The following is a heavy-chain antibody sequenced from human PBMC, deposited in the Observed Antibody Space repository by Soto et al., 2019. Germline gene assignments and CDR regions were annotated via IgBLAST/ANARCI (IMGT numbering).Heavy chain of an antibody. CDR2: INHSGST. CDR1: GGSFSGYY. V-gene: IGHV4-34*01. Sequence: SETLSLTCAVYGGSFSGYYWTWIRQPPGTGLEWIGEINHSGSTNYNPSLKSRVTISVDTSKNQFSLKLTSVTAADTAVYYCAKMGARAKGLYYFDNWGQGTLVTVSS. CDR3: AKMGARAKGLYYFDN. D-gene: IGHD1-26*01. J-gene: IGHJ4*02.